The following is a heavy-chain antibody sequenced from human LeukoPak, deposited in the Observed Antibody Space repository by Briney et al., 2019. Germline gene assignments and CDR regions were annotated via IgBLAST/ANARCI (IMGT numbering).Heavy chain of an antibody. CDR1: GFTFSSYA. J-gene: IGHJ5*02. D-gene: IGHD3-10*01. Sequence: PGGSLRLSCAASGFTFSSYAMSWVRQAPGKGLEWVSAISGSGGNTYYADSVKGRFTISRDNSKNTLYLQMNNLRAEDTAVYYCATMGYSYGSGSWGRGTLVTVSS. CDR3: ATMGYSYGSGS. CDR2: ISGSGGNT. V-gene: IGHV3-23*01.